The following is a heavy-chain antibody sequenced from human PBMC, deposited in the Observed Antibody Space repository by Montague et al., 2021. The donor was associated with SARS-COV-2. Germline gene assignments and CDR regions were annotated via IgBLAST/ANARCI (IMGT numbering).Heavy chain of an antibody. Sequence: SETLSLTCTVSGGSISSYYWSWIRQPAGKGLEWIGLIYTSGSTNYNPSLKSRVTMSLDTSKNQFSLKLSSVTAADTAVFYCARLPDTSGRAWFDPWGQGTLVTVSS. CDR3: ARLPDTSGRAWFDP. CDR2: IYTSGST. J-gene: IGHJ5*02. V-gene: IGHV4-4*07. D-gene: IGHD3-22*01. CDR1: GGSISSYY.